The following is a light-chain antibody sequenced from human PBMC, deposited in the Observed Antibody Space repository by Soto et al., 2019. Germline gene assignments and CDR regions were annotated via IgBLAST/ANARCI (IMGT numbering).Light chain of an antibody. J-gene: IGKJ4*01. CDR1: QSISSY. Sequence: IQMTQSPSSLSSAVGDRVTIPFRASQSISSYLNWYQQKPGKAPKLLMYAASSLQSGVPTRFGGSGSGTDFTLTISSLQPEDFATYYCQQSYSTPLTFGGGTKVDIK. CDR3: QQSYSTPLT. CDR2: AAS. V-gene: IGKV1-39*01.